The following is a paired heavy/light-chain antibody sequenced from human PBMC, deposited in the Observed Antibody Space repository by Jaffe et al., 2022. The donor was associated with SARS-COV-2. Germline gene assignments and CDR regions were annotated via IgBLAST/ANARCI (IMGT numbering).Light chain of an antibody. CDR1: QSLVHSDGNTY. Sequence: DIVMTQTPLSSPVTLGQPASISCRSSQSLVHSDGNTYLSWLQQRPGQPPRLLIYKISNRFSGVPDRFSGSGAGTDFTLEISRVEAEDVGIYYCMQGTRLFSFGQGTKLEIK. V-gene: IGKV2-24*01. CDR2: KIS. J-gene: IGKJ2*01. CDR3: MQGTRLFS.
Heavy chain of an antibody. V-gene: IGHV3-53*01. CDR2: IYSGGTT. J-gene: IGHJ3*01. D-gene: IGHD6-13*01. CDR3: ARGYSSSWFLWYAFDV. CDR1: GFNVSDQY. Sequence: EMHLVESGGGLIQPGGSLRLSCAASGFNVSDQYMGWVRQAPGKGLEWVSLIYSGGTTFNADSLKGRFTISRDNSKNTLYLQMSSLRAEDTAVYYCARGYSSSWFLWYAFDVWGRGTTVTVSS.